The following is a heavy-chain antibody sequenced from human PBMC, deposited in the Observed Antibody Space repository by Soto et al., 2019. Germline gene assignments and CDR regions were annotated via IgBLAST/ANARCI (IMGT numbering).Heavy chain of an antibody. CDR3: ARGDYQGWFDP. CDR1: GFTFSSYA. CDR2: ISYDGSNK. V-gene: IGHV3-30-3*01. Sequence: QVQLVESGGGVVQPGRSLRLSCAASGFTFSSYAMHWVRQAPGKGLEWVAVISYDGSNKYYADSVKGRFTISRENSKNPLYLQMNSLRAEDTAVYYCARGDYQGWFDPWGQGTLVTVSS. J-gene: IGHJ5*02. D-gene: IGHD3-16*01.